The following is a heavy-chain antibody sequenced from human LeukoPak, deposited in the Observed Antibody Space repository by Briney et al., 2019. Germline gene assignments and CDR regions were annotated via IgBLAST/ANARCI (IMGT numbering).Heavy chain of an antibody. J-gene: IGHJ4*02. CDR2: ISSSGNTT. V-gene: IGHV3-11*04. CDR3: AKDTPTTGYHLDS. CDR1: GFTFSDYY. Sequence: GGSLRLSCAASGFTFSDYYMSWIRQAPGKGLECVSYISSSGNTTYHADSVKGRFTISRDNSENTLYLQINSLRVEDTAVYYCAKDTPTTGYHLDSWGQGTLVTVSS. D-gene: IGHD1-1*01.